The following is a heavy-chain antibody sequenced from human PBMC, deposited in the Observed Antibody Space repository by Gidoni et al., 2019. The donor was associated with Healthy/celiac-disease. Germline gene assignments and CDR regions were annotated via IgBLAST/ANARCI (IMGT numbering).Heavy chain of an antibody. V-gene: IGHV3-30*18. CDR3: AKDDSSSSEDYYYYYGMDV. CDR1: GFTFSSYG. Sequence: QVQLVESGGGVVQPGRSLRLSCAASGFTFSSYGMHWVRQAPGKGLEWVAVISYDGSNKYYADSVKGRFTISRDNSKNTLYLQMNSLRAEDTAVYYCAKDDSSSSEDYYYYYGMDVWGQGTTVTVSS. D-gene: IGHD6-6*01. CDR2: ISYDGSNK. J-gene: IGHJ6*02.